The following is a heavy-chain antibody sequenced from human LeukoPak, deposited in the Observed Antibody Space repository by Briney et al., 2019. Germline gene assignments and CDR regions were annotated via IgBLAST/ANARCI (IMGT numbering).Heavy chain of an antibody. CDR3: AKEEGPDLGT. CDR1: GFTFSSYA. D-gene: IGHD3-16*01. Sequence: PGRSLRLSCAASGFTFSSYAIHWVRQAPGKGLEWVAIIWYDGSKTYYAQSVKGRFTISRDNSNNMAYLQMSSLRVEDTAVYYCAKEEGPDLGTWGQGTLVTVSS. J-gene: IGHJ4*02. V-gene: IGHV3-33*06. CDR2: IWYDGSKT.